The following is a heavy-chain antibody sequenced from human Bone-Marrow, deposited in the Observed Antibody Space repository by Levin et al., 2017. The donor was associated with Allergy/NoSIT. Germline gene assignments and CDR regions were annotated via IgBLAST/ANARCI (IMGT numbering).Heavy chain of an antibody. CDR1: GFTFSSYW. J-gene: IGHJ2*01. CDR2: IKQDGSQK. V-gene: IGHV3-7*01. Sequence: GGSLRLSCAASGFTFSSYWMSWVRQAPGKGLEWVANIKQDGSQKYYADSMEGRFTISRDNAKNSLSLQMNSLRAEDTAVYYCARDGDDWNVVWYFDLWGRGTLVTVSS. CDR3: ARDGDDWNVVWYFDL. D-gene: IGHD1-1*01.